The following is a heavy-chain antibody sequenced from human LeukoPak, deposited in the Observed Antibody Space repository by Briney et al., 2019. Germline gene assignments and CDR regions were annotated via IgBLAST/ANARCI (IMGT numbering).Heavy chain of an antibody. J-gene: IGHJ2*01. V-gene: IGHV3-15*01. CDR3: TTESDRGDYPLGL. CDR1: GFTFSNAW. CDR2: IKSKTDGGTT. D-gene: IGHD4-17*01. Sequence: GGSLRLSCAAPGFTFSNAWMSWVRQAPGKGLEWVGRIKSKTDGGTTDYAAPVKGRFTISRDDSKNTLYLQMNSLKTEDTAVYYCTTESDRGDYPLGLWGRGTLVTVSS.